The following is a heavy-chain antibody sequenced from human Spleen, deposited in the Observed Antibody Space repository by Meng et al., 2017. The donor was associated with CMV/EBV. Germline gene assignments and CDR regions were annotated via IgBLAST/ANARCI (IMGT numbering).Heavy chain of an antibody. CDR2: INHSGST. CDR3: AREVWFGENEGKNYFDY. V-gene: IGHV4-34*01. CDR1: GGSFSGYY. J-gene: IGHJ4*02. Sequence: GSLRLSCAVYGGSFSGYYWSWIRQPPGKGLEWIGEINHSGSTNYKPSLKSRVTISVDTSKNQFSLKLSSVTAADTAVYYCAREVWFGENEGKNYFDYWGQGTLVTVSS. D-gene: IGHD3-10*01.